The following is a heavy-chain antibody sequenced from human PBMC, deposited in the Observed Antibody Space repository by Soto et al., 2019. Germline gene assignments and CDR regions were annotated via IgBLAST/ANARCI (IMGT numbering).Heavy chain of an antibody. J-gene: IGHJ5*02. CDR1: GGSISSGGYS. CDR3: ARVPDR. V-gene: IGHV4-30-2*01. CDR2: IYHSGST. Sequence: SETLSLTCAVSGGSISSGGYSWSWIRQPPGKGLEWIGYIYHSGSTYYNPTLKSRVTISVYRSKNQFSLKLSSVTAADTAVYYCARVPDRWGQGTLVTVSS. D-gene: IGHD2-2*01.